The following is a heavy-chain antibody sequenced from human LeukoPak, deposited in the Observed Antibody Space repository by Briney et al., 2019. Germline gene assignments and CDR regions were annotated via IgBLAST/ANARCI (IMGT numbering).Heavy chain of an antibody. D-gene: IGHD4-17*01. CDR3: ARMTTVTGAYFDY. V-gene: IGHV3-33*08. CDR2: IWYDGSNK. J-gene: IGHJ4*02. CDR1: GFTFSSYA. Sequence: GGSLRLSCAASGFTFSSYAMSWVRQAPGKGLEWVAVIWYDGSNKYYADSVKGRFTISRDNSKNTLYLQMNSLRAEDTAVYYCARMTTVTGAYFDYWGQGTLVTVSS.